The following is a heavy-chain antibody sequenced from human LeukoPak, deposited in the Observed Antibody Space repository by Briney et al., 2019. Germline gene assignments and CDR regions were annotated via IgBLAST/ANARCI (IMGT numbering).Heavy chain of an antibody. CDR3: ARGDPENYYYYYMDV. Sequence: ASVKVSCKASGYTFTGYYMHWVRQAPGQGLEWMGWIDPNSGGTNYAQKFQDRVTMTRVTSISTVYMELSRLRSDDTAVYYCARGDPENYYYYYMDVWGKGTTVTVSS. V-gene: IGHV1-2*02. CDR2: IDPNSGGT. CDR1: GYTFTGYY. D-gene: IGHD2-21*02. J-gene: IGHJ6*03.